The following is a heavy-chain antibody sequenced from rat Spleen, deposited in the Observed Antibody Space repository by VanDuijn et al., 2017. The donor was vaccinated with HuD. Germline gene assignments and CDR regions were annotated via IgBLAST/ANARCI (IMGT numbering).Heavy chain of an antibody. CDR3: ATGATEGMTFFDD. J-gene: IGHJ2*01. V-gene: IGHV5-19*01. CDR1: GFTFSNYG. CDR2: ISPSGGST. Sequence: EVQLVESGGGLVQPGRSLKLSCSASGFTFSNYGMHWIRQAPTKGLEWVASISPSGGSTYYRDSVKGRFTISRDNAKSTLYLQMDSLRSEDTATYYCATGATEGMTFFDDWGQGVMVTVSS. D-gene: IGHD1-11*01.